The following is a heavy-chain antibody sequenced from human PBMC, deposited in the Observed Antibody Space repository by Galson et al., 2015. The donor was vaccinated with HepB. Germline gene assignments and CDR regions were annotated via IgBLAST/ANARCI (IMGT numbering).Heavy chain of an antibody. J-gene: IGHJ5*02. V-gene: IGHV1-2*06. CDR1: GYTFTGYY. CDR3: ARDWIRGNGIAARSRWFDP. CDR2: INPNSGGT. Sequence: SVKVSCKASGYTFTGYYMHWVRQAPGQGLEWMGRINPNSGGTNYAQKFQGRVTMTRDTSISTAYMELSRLRSDDTAVYYCARDWIRGNGIAARSRWFDPWGQGTLVTVSS. D-gene: IGHD6-6*01.